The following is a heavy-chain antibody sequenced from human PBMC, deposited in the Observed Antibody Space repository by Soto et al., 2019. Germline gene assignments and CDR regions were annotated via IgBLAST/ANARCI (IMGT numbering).Heavy chain of an antibody. V-gene: IGHV4-39*01. D-gene: IGHD2-2*01. CDR1: GGSISSSSYY. CDR2: IYYSGST. Sequence: SETLSLTCTVSGGSISSSSYYWGWIRQPPGKGLEWIGSIYYSGSTYYNPSLKSRVTISVDTSKNQFFLKLSSVTAADTAVYYCARQVYCISTSCYSVNPWGQGTLVTVSS. CDR3: ARQVYCISTSCYSVNP. J-gene: IGHJ5*02.